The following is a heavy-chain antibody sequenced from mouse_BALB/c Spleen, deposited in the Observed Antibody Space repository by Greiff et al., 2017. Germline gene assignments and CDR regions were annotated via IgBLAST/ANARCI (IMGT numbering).Heavy chain of an antibody. D-gene: IGHD2-4*01. Sequence: EVKLVESGGGLVKPGGSLKLSCAASGFAFSSYDMSWVRQTPEKRLEWVAYISSGGGSTYYPDTVEGRFTISRDNAKNTLYLQMSSLKSEDTAMYYCARHLGDYDPFAYWGQGTLVTVSA. V-gene: IGHV5-12-1*01. CDR1: GFAFSSYD. CDR3: ARHLGDYDPFAY. J-gene: IGHJ3*01. CDR2: ISSGGGST.